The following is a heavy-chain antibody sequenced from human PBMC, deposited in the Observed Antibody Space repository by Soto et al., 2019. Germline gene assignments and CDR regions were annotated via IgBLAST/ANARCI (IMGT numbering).Heavy chain of an antibody. D-gene: IGHD5-18*01. J-gene: IGHJ4*02. CDR3: ARRGYSYGHYYFDY. V-gene: IGHV5-51*01. CDR1: GYSFTTYW. CDR2: IYPGDSVT. Sequence: GESLKISCKGSGYSFTTYWIGWVRQMPGKGLEWMGIIYPGDSVTRYSPSFQGQVTISADKSINTVYLQWSSLKASDTTIYFCARRGYSYGHYYFDYWGQGTLVTVSS.